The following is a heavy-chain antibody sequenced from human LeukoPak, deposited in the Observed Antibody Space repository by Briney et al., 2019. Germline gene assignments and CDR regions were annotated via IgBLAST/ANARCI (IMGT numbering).Heavy chain of an antibody. V-gene: IGHV5-51*01. Sequence: GESLKVSCKGSGYRSTRSWIGWVRQMPGKGLEWMGIIYPGDSDTRYSPSFQGQVTISADKSISTAYLQWSSLKASDTAMYYCARLRRDGYIWGYWGQGTLVTVSS. CDR1: GYRSTRSW. D-gene: IGHD5-24*01. CDR2: IYPGDSDT. J-gene: IGHJ4*02. CDR3: ARLRRDGYIWGY.